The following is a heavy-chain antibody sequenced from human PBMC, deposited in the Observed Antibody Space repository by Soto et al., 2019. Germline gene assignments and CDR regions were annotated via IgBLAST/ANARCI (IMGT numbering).Heavy chain of an antibody. D-gene: IGHD5-12*01. J-gene: IGHJ4*02. CDR2: ISGSGGST. CDR3: ADLFTGSTKLGGGYPGYYFDY. Sequence: GGSLRLSCAASGFTFSSYAMSWVRQAPGKGLEWVSAISGSGGSTYYADSVKGRFTISRDNSKNTLYLQMNSLRAEDTAVYYCADLFTGSTKLGGGYPGYYFDYWGQGTLVTVSS. V-gene: IGHV3-23*01. CDR1: GFTFSSYA.